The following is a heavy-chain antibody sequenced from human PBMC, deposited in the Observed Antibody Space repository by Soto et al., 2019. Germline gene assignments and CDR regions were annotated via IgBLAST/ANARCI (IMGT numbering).Heavy chain of an antibody. CDR2: ISAYNGNT. CDR1: GYTFTSYG. V-gene: IGHV1-18*01. J-gene: IGHJ4*02. CDR3: ARAPPYCSSTSCSPKYYFDY. Sequence: QVQLVQSGAEVKKPGASVKVSCKASGYTFTSYGIIWVRQAPGQGLEWMGWISAYNGNTNYAQKLQGRVTMTTDTSTSTAYRERRSLRSDDTAVYYCARAPPYCSSTSCSPKYYFDYWRQGTLVTVSS. D-gene: IGHD2-2*01.